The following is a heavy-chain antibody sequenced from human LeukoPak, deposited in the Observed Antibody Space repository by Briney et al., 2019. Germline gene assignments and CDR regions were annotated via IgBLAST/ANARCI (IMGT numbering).Heavy chain of an antibody. Sequence: GWSLPQPCEASRFKLNIYRGHWGHQAPGTGLEWLTFIRHDGSDKYYADSVRGRFTISRDNSKNTVSLQMNSLRGEDTAVYYCATDHAWGLNYWGQGTLVTVSS. J-gene: IGHJ4*02. CDR2: IRHDGSDK. V-gene: IGHV3-30*02. CDR3: ATDHAWGLNY. D-gene: IGHD1-26*01. CDR1: RFKLNIYR.